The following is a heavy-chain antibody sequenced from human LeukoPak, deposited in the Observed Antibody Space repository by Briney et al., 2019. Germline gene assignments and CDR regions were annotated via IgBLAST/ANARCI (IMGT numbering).Heavy chain of an antibody. CDR3: AKDGVVAALGDNWFDP. Sequence: PGGSLRLSCAASGFTFDDYAMHWVRQVPGKGLEWVSLISWEGGSTYYAESVKGRFTISRDNFKNSLYLQMNSLRAEDTAMYYCAKDGVVAALGDNWFDPWGQGTLVTVSS. CDR1: GFTFDDYA. D-gene: IGHD2-15*01. V-gene: IGHV3-43D*03. CDR2: ISWEGGST. J-gene: IGHJ5*02.